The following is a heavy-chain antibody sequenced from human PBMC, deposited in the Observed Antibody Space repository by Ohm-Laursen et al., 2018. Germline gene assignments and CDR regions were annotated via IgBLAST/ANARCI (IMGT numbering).Heavy chain of an antibody. Sequence: GSLRLSCTASGFTFSSYAMSWVRQAPEKGLEWVSAISGSGGSTYYADSVKGRFTISRDNSKNTLYLQMNSLRAEDTAVYYCASPPQGSSRHTGWYYYYGMDVWGQGTTVTVSS. CDR1: GFTFSSYA. CDR2: ISGSGGST. V-gene: IGHV3-23*01. CDR3: ASPPQGSSRHTGWYYYYGMDV. J-gene: IGHJ6*02. D-gene: IGHD6-6*01.